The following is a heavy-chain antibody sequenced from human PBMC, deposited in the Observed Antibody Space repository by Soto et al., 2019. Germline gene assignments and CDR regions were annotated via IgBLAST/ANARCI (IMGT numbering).Heavy chain of an antibody. CDR1: GFTFSSYA. D-gene: IGHD2-15*01. Sequence: PGGSLRLSCAASGFTFSSYAMSWVRQAPGKGLEWVAVISYDGSNKYYADSVKGRFTISRDNSKNTLYLQMNSLRAEDTAVYYCACHVVVVSLDVWGQGTTVTVSS. CDR3: ACHVVVVSLDV. J-gene: IGHJ6*02. V-gene: IGHV3-30-3*01. CDR2: ISYDGSNK.